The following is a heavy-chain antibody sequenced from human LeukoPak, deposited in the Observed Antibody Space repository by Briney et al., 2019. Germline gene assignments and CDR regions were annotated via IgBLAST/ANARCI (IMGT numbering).Heavy chain of an antibody. D-gene: IGHD1-26*01. V-gene: IGHV4-34*01. CDR3: ARSGSYWPEDFDY. Sequence: SETLSLTCAVYGGSFSGYYWSWIRQPPGKGLEWIGEINHSGSTNYNPSLKSRVTISVDTSKNQFSLKLSSVTAADTAVYYCARSGSYWPEDFDYWGQGTLVTVSS. CDR2: INHSGST. J-gene: IGHJ4*02. CDR1: GGSFSGYY.